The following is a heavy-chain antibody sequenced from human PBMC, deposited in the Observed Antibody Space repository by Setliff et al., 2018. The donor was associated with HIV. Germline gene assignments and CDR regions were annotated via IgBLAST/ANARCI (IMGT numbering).Heavy chain of an antibody. D-gene: IGHD2-21*01. CDR2: ISDSGDGT. J-gene: IGHJ2*01. Sequence: GGSLRLSCAASGFTFSTHAMSWVRQAPGKGLEWVSAISDSGDGTYYAGSVKGRFTISRDNSKNTLYLQMNSLRAEDTALYYCAKALGTTYGGNRHFDLWGRGTLVTVSS. CDR1: GFTFSTHA. V-gene: IGHV3-23*01. CDR3: AKALGTTYGGNRHFDL.